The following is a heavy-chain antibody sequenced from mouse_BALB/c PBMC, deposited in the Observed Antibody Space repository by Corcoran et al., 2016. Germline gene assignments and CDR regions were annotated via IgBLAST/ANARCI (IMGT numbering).Heavy chain of an antibody. CDR2: IDPANGNT. J-gene: IGHJ2*01. CDR3: ARGEVQDYFDY. D-gene: IGHD2-14*01. CDR1: GFNLKDTY. V-gene: IGHV14-3*02. Sequence: EVQLQQSGAELVKPGASVKLSCTASGFNLKDTYMHWVKQRPEQGLEWIGRIDPANGNTKYDPKFQGKATITADTSSNTAYLQLSSLTSEDTAVYYCARGEVQDYFDYWGQGTTLTVSS.